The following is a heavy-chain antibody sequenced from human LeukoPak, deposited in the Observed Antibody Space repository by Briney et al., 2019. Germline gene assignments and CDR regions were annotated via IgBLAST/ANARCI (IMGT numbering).Heavy chain of an antibody. V-gene: IGHV1-69*13. CDR2: IIPFFGTG. J-gene: IGHJ2*01. CDR1: GGTFSSYA. Sequence: SVKVSCTASGGTFSSYAISWVRQAPGQGLEWMGGIIPFFGTGNNAQEFQGRVTITADESTSTAYMELSSLRSEDTAVYYCATDSSGYYSDWYFDLWGRGTLVTVSS. CDR3: ATDSSGYYSDWYFDL. D-gene: IGHD3-22*01.